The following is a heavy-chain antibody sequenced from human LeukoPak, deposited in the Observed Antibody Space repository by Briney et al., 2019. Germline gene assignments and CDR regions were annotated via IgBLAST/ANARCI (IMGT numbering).Heavy chain of an antibody. CDR1: GYTFTSYD. CDR2: MNPNSGNT. V-gene: IGHV1-8*01. CDR3: ARGVQHDYYMDV. J-gene: IGHJ6*03. Sequence: ASVKVSCKASGYTFTSYDINWVRQATGQGLEWMGWMNPNSGNTGYAQKFQGRVTMTRNTSISTAHMELSSLRSEDTAVYYCARGVQHDYYMDVWGKGTTVTVSS.